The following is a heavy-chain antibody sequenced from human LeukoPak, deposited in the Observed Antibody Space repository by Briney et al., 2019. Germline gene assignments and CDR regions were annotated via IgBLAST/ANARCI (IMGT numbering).Heavy chain of an antibody. V-gene: IGHV3-21*01. CDR3: ASYDWIGAVPFDY. CDR2: ISSSSSYI. J-gene: IGHJ4*02. Sequence: PGGSLRLSCAASGFTFSSYSMNWVRQAPGKGLEWVSSISSSSSYIYYADSVKGRFTISRDNAKNSLYLQMNSLRAEDTAVYYCASYDWIGAVPFDYWGQGTLVTVSS. CDR1: GFTFSSYS. D-gene: IGHD5-12*01.